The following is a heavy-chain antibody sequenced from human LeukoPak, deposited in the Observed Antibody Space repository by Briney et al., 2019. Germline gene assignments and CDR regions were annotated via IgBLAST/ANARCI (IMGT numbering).Heavy chain of an antibody. D-gene: IGHD2-2*01. V-gene: IGHV1-69*13. CDR3: AREWEVPAAIGNWFDP. J-gene: IGHJ5*02. CDR1: GGTFSSYA. CDR2: IIPIFGTA. Sequence: ASVKVSCKASGGTFSSYAISWVRQAPGQGLEWMGGIIPIFGTANYAQKFQGRVTITADESTSTAYMELSSLRSEDTAVYYCAREWEVPAAIGNWFDPWGQGTLVTVSS.